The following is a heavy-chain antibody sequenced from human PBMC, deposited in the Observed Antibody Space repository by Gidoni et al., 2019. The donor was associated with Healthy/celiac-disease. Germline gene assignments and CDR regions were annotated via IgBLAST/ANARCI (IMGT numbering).Heavy chain of an antibody. J-gene: IGHJ4*02. Sequence: QVQLVESGGGVVQPGRSLRLSCAASGFTFSSYGMHWVRQAPGKGLEWVAVISYDGSNKYYADSVKGRFTISRDNSKNTLYLQMNSLRAEDTAVYYCAKSEPNDYWGQGTLVTVSS. CDR2: ISYDGSNK. CDR3: AKSEPNDY. V-gene: IGHV3-30*18. CDR1: GFTFSSYG.